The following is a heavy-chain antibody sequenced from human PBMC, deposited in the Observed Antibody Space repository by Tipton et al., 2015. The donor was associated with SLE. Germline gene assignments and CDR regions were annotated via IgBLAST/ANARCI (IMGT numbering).Heavy chain of an antibody. D-gene: IGHD4-17*01. J-gene: IGHJ6*02. Sequence: GSLRLSCVASGFTFSDYEMYWVRQAPGKGLERVSHINNSGSSRYSADSVMGRFTISRDNAKNSLYLQMNSLRAEDTALYYCARDRNDYGNPHYYYDMDVWGQGTTVTVSS. CDR2: INNSGSSR. CDR3: ARDRNDYGNPHYYYDMDV. V-gene: IGHV3-48*03. CDR1: GFTFSDYE.